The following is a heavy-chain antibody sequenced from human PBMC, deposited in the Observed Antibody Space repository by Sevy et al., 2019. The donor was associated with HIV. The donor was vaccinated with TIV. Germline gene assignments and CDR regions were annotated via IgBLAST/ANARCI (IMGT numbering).Heavy chain of an antibody. J-gene: IGHJ6*02. D-gene: IGHD2-15*01. Sequence: ASVKVSCKASGYTFTGYYMHWVRQAPGQGLERMGWINPNSGGTNYAQKFQGRVTMTRDTSISTAYMELSRLRSDDTAVYYCARGVRYCSGGSCYSGLMDVWGQGTTVTVSS. CDR3: ARGVRYCSGGSCYSGLMDV. V-gene: IGHV1-2*02. CDR2: INPNSGGT. CDR1: GYTFTGYY.